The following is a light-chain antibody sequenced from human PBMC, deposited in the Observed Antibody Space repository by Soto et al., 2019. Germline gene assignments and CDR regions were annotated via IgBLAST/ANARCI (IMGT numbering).Light chain of an antibody. V-gene: IGLV2-14*01. CDR2: EVS. J-gene: IGLJ3*02. CDR1: SSDVGGYNY. Sequence: QSALTQPASVSGSPGQSITISCTGTSSDVGGYNYVSWFQHHPVKVPKLMIYEVSHRPSGVSDRFSGSKSGTTASLTISGLQAEDEADYYCCSFTNSYTWVFGGGTKLTVL. CDR3: CSFTNSYTWV.